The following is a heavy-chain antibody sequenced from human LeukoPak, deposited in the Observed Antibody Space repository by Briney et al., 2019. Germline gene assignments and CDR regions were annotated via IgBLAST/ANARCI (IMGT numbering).Heavy chain of an antibody. J-gene: IGHJ4*02. Sequence: GGSLRLSCAASGYTFSDHYIDWVRQAPGKGLVWVGHTRNKANNYATEYAASVKGRFTISRDDSRNSVYLQMNSLKTEDTAVYYCTRWRSGTSDWGQGTLVTVSS. CDR1: GYTFSDHY. V-gene: IGHV3-72*01. CDR2: TRNKANNYAT. CDR3: TRWRSGTSD. D-gene: IGHD4-23*01.